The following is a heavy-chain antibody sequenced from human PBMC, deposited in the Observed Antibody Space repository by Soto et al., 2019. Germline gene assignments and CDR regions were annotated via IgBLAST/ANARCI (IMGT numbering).Heavy chain of an antibody. J-gene: IGHJ4*02. CDR3: AHRLRYCTGGSCYSFHYFDS. D-gene: IGHD2-15*01. CDR2: IFWDDDR. V-gene: IGHV2-5*02. Sequence: QITLRESGPTLVSPTQTLTLTCTVSGFSLSTTGVSVGWIRQPPGKALEWLALIFWDDDRRYSPSLKSRLTITQDTSKNQVVLTMTNIDPVDTATYYCAHRLRYCTGGSCYSFHYFDSWGQGTRVTVSS. CDR1: GFSLSTTGVS.